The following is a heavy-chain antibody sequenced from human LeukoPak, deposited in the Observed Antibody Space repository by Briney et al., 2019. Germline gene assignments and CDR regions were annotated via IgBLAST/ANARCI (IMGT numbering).Heavy chain of an antibody. Sequence: GGSLRLSCVASGLTFRRYWMSWVRQAPGKGLEWVANINQDGSEKYYVDSVKGRFTISRNNSKNSLYLQVSSLRAEDAAVYYCATDPRPDSGNFLGFDYWGQGTLVTVSS. D-gene: IGHD4-23*01. V-gene: IGHV3-7*01. CDR3: ATDPRPDSGNFLGFDY. J-gene: IGHJ4*02. CDR2: INQDGSEK. CDR1: GLTFRRYW.